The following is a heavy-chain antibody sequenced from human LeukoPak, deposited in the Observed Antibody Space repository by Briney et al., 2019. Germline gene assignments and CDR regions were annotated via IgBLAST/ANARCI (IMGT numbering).Heavy chain of an antibody. J-gene: IGHJ3*02. D-gene: IGHD1-26*01. CDR3: ARRAVGTDAFDI. CDR2: MNPNSGNT. CDR1: GYTFTSYD. Sequence: ASVKVSCKASGYTFTSYDINWVRQATGQGLEWMGWMNPNSGNTGYAQKFQGRVTMTRNTSISTPYMELSSLRSEDTAVYYCARRAVGTDAFDIWGQGTMVTVSS. V-gene: IGHV1-8*01.